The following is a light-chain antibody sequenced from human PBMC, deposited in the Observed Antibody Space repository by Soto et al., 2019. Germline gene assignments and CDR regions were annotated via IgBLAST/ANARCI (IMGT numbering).Light chain of an antibody. J-gene: IGKJ1*01. V-gene: IGKV3-11*01. CDR2: DAS. CDR1: QSVSSY. Sequence: IVLTQSPATLSLSPGERATLSCRASQSVSSYLAWYQQKPGQAPRLLIYDASNRATGIPARFSGSGSGTDFTLTISSLQAEDVAFYYCQQYHSAPQTFGQGTKVEIK. CDR3: QQYHSAPQT.